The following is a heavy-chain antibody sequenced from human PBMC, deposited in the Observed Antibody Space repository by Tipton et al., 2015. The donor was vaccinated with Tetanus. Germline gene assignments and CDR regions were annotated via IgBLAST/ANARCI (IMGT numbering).Heavy chain of an antibody. D-gene: IGHD3-16*02. CDR1: GFTSSAYA. CDR3: AKSRLGELSFSGLDS. CDR2: ISGTGFSP. V-gene: IGHV3-23*01. Sequence: SLRLSCVASGFTSSAYAMSWVRQAPGKGLQWVSSISGTGFSPYYADSVKGRFTISKDKAKNTLYLQMNSLRAEDTALYFCAKSRLGELSFSGLDSWGQGALVTVSS. J-gene: IGHJ4*02.